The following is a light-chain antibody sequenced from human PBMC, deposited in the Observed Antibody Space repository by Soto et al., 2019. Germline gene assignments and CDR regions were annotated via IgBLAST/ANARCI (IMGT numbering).Light chain of an antibody. CDR2: GAS. J-gene: IGKJ2*01. Sequence: EIVLTQSPGTLSLSPGERATLSCRASQSVSSSYLAWYQQKPGQAPRLLIYGASSRATGIPDRFSGSGSGTAFTLTISRLEPADFAVYYCQQYGSSPGYTFGQGTKLEIK. CDR1: QSVSSSY. CDR3: QQYGSSPGYT. V-gene: IGKV3-20*01.